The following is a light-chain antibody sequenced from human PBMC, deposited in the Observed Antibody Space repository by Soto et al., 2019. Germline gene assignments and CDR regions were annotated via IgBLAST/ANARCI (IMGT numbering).Light chain of an antibody. CDR2: EVS. Sequence: QSALTQPPSASGTPGQSVTIPCTGTSSDVGDYNYVSWYQQHPGKAPKLMIYEVSSRPSGVPDRFSGSKSGNTASLTVSGLQAEDEADYYCSSNAGSNTLVFGGGTKLTVL. V-gene: IGLV2-8*01. CDR1: SSDVGDYNY. CDR3: SSNAGSNTLV. J-gene: IGLJ2*01.